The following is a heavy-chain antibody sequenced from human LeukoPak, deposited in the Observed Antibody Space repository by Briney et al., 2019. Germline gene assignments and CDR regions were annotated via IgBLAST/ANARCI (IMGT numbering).Heavy chain of an antibody. J-gene: IGHJ6*02. Sequence: ASVTVSCKASGYTFTSYGISWVRQAPGQGLEWMGWISAYNGNTNYAQKLQGRVTMTTDTSTSTAYMELRSLRSDDTAVYYCARARIVATIESDGMDVWGQGTTVTVSS. CDR3: ARARIVATIESDGMDV. V-gene: IGHV1-18*01. CDR2: ISAYNGNT. CDR1: GYTFTSYG. D-gene: IGHD5-12*01.